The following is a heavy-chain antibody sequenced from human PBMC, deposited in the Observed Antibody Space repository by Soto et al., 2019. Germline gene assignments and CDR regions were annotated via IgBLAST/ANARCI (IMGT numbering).Heavy chain of an antibody. V-gene: IGHV3-74*01. CDR3: AKELHDAAADY. J-gene: IGHJ4*02. Sequence: DVQLVESGGGLFQPGGSLRLSCAASGFSFSNWWMHWVRQAPGKGLVWVSRIKGDGSRTNYADSVKGRFTVSRDNAKNTVYLQVNSLRVEDTAVYYCAKELHDAAADYWGQGTLVTVSS. CDR2: IKGDGSRT. CDR1: GFSFSNWW. D-gene: IGHD6-13*01.